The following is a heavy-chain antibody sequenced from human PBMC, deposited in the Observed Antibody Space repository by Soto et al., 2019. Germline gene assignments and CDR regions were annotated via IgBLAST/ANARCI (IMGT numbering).Heavy chain of an antibody. CDR3: ARVGGGCSSTSCYSYYYYYGMDV. CDR1: GGSISSCY. V-gene: IGHV4-59*01. CDR2: IFYSGTT. Sequence: SETLSLTCTVSGGSISSCYWSWIRQPPGKGLEWVGYIFYSGTTNYNPSLKSRVTISLDTSKNQFSLKLSSVTAADTAVYYCARVGGGCSSTSCYSYYYYYGMDVWGQGTTVTVSS. J-gene: IGHJ6*02. D-gene: IGHD2-2*01.